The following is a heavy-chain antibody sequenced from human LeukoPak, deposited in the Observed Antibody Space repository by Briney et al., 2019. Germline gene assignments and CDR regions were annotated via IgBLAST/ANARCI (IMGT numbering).Heavy chain of an antibody. V-gene: IGHV3-21*01. CDR1: GFTFSSYE. CDR2: VSTSRNYK. J-gene: IGHJ3*01. D-gene: IGHD2-21*02. CDR3: VRDGAYCGGDCSLYDAFDV. Sequence: GGSLRLSCAASGFTFSSYEMNWVRQAPGKGLQWVSSVSTSRNYKYYADSVRGRFTISRDNAKNSLYLQMSSLRADDTAVYYCVRDGAYCGGDCSLYDAFDVWGQGTMVTVSS.